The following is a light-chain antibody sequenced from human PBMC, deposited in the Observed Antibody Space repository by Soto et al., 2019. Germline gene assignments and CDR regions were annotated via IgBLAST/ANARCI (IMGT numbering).Light chain of an antibody. CDR2: DAS. Sequence: DIQMTQSPSTLSASVGDRVTITCRASQSISSWLAWYQQKPGKAPKLLIYDASSLESGVPSRFSGSGSGTKFTLTISSLQPDDFAPYYCQQYNIYPTFGGGTRVDIK. CDR1: QSISSW. V-gene: IGKV1-5*01. CDR3: QQYNIYPT. J-gene: IGKJ4*01.